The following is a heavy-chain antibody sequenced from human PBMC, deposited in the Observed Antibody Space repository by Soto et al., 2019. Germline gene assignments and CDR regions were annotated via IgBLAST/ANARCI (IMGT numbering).Heavy chain of an antibody. CDR1: GGSISSGDYY. CDR2: IYYSGST. Sequence: QVQLQESGPGLVKPSQTLSLTCTVSGGSISSGDYYWSWIRQPPGKGLEWIGYIYYSGSTYYNPSLKSRVTISVDTSKNQFSLKLSSVTAADTAVYYCARVRTYAYCSGGSCYSGQIDYWGQGTLVTVSS. CDR3: ARVRTYAYCSGGSCYSGQIDY. D-gene: IGHD2-15*01. J-gene: IGHJ4*02. V-gene: IGHV4-30-4*01.